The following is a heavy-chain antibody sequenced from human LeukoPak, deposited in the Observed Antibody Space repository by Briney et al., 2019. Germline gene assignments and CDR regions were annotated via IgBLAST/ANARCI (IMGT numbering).Heavy chain of an antibody. CDR1: GFTFSSYW. Sequence: GGSLRLSCSASGFTFSSYWMSWVRQAPGKGLEWVANIKKDGSEKKYVDSVKGRFTTSRDNAKNSLYLQMNSLRVEDTALYYCVREGGSVADWGQGTLVTVSS. CDR3: VREGGSVAD. CDR2: IKKDGSEK. J-gene: IGHJ4*02. V-gene: IGHV3-7*01. D-gene: IGHD3-16*01.